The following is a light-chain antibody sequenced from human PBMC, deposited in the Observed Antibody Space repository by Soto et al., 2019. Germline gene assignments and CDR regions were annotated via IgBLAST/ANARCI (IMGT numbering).Light chain of an antibody. J-gene: IGLJ1*01. CDR1: SSDVGGYNL. CDR3: CSFAGSSTI. Sequence: QSALTQPASVSGSPGQSITISCTGTSSDVGGYNLVSWYQQHPGKAPKLMIYEVSKRPSGVSNRFSGSKSGNTASLTISGLQAEDDADYYCCSFAGSSTIFGTGTKLTVL. V-gene: IGLV2-23*02. CDR2: EVS.